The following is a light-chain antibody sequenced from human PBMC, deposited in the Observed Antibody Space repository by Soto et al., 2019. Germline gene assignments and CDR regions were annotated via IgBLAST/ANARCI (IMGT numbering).Light chain of an antibody. J-gene: IGLJ3*02. Sequence: QSALTQPRSVSGSPGQSVTISCTGTSSDVGGYDYVSWYQQHPGKAPKPMIYDVTKRPSGVPDRFSGSKSGNTASLTISGLQTEDEADYYCCSYAGSHTWVFGGGTKLTVL. CDR3: CSYAGSHTWV. CDR1: SSDVGGYDY. CDR2: DVT. V-gene: IGLV2-11*01.